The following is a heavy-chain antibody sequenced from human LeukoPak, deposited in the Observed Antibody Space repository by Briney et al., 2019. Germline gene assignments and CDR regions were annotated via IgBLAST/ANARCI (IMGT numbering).Heavy chain of an antibody. Sequence: PGRSLRLSCAASGFTFSSYAMHWVRQAPGKGLEWVAVISYDGSNKYYADSVKGRFTISRDNSKNTLYLQMNSLRAEDTAMYYCAKDPQTHDYYYYMDDWGKGTTVTVSS. CDR1: GFTFSSYA. CDR3: AKDPQTHDYYYYMDD. J-gene: IGHJ6*03. CDR2: ISYDGSNK. V-gene: IGHV3-30*04.